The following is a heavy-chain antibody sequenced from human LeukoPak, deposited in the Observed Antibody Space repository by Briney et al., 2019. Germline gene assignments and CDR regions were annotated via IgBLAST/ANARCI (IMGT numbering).Heavy chain of an antibody. CDR2: ISSNGGST. J-gene: IGHJ5*02. Sequence: GGSLRLSCAASGFTFSSYATHWVRQAPGKGLEYVSAISSNGGSTYYANSVKGRFTISRDNSKNTLYLQMGSQRVEDMAVYYRARVHSSSWTNWFDPWGQGTLVTVSS. CDR1: GFTFSSYA. CDR3: ARVHSSSWTNWFDP. D-gene: IGHD6-13*01. V-gene: IGHV3-64*01.